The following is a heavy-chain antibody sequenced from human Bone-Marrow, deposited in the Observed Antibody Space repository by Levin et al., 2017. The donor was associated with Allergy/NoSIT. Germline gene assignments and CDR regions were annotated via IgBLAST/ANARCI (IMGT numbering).Heavy chain of an antibody. V-gene: IGHV3-23*01. CDR2: ISGSGGST. Sequence: PGGSLRLSCAASGFTFSSYAMSWVRQAPGKGLEWVSAISGSGGSTYYADSVKGRFTISRDNSKNTLYLQMNSLRAEDTAVYYCAKLRGYCSSTSCYAGFYGYWYFDLWGRGTLVTVSS. J-gene: IGHJ2*01. D-gene: IGHD2-2*01. CDR3: AKLRGYCSSTSCYAGFYGYWYFDL. CDR1: GFTFSSYA.